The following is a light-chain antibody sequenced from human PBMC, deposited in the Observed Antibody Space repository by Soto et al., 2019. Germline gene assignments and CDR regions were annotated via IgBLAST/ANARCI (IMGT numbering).Light chain of an antibody. CDR3: QQYNSFTLT. CDR2: KAS. CDR1: QSISSW. V-gene: IGKV1-5*03. Sequence: DIQMTQSPSTLSASVGVRVTITCRASQSISSWLAWYQQKPGKAPKLLIYKASSLESGVPSRFSGSGSGTEFTLTISSLQPDDFATYYCQQYNSFTLTIGGGTKVEIK. J-gene: IGKJ4*01.